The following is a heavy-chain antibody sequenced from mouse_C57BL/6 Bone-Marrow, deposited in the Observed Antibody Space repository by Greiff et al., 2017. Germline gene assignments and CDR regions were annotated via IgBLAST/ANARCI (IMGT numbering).Heavy chain of an antibody. CDR1: GFTFSDYG. CDR2: ISSGSSTI. J-gene: IGHJ3*01. V-gene: IGHV5-17*01. D-gene: IGHD2-3*01. Sequence: VQLKQSGGGLVKPGGSLKLSCAASGFTFSDYGMHWVRQAPEKGLEWVAYISSGSSTIYYADTVKGLFTISRDNAKNTLFLQMTSLRSEDTAMYYCARPAVDGYYPFAYWGQGTLVTVSA. CDR3: ARPAVDGYYPFAY.